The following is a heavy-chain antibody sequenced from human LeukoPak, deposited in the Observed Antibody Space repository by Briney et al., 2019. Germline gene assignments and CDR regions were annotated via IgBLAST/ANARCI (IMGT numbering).Heavy chain of an antibody. CDR3: AREANYDGSGYYSRDHYFDY. Sequence: GGCLRLSCAASGVTFSSYAMHWVRQAPGKGLEWVAVISYDGSNKYYADSVKGRFTISRDNSKHTLYLKMNSLRAEDTAVYFCAREANYDGSGYYSRDHYFDYWGQGTLVTVSS. V-gene: IGHV3-30-3*01. CDR1: GVTFSSYA. CDR2: ISYDGSNK. D-gene: IGHD3-22*01. J-gene: IGHJ4*02.